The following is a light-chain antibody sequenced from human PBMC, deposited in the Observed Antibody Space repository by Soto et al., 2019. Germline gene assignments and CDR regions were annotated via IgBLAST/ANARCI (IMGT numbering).Light chain of an antibody. CDR3: QQYRRYPHS. V-gene: IGKV1-16*01. CDR2: AAS. Sequence: IQMTQSPSSMSASVGDRVTITCRASEDSRHYVAWFQQTPGRAPKSLIYAASTLLSGVPSRFSGTGSGTEFTLTITSLEPEDFATYYCQQYRRYPHSFGQGTTVEIK. J-gene: IGKJ2*01. CDR1: EDSRHY.